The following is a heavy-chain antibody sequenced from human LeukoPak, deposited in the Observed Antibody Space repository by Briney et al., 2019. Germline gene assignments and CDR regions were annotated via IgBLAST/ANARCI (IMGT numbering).Heavy chain of an antibody. V-gene: IGHV1-3*01. CDR1: GYTFINYA. Sequence: ASVKVSCKASGYTFINYALHWVRQAPGQSLEWMGWINAGNGNTKYSQKFQDRVSLTRDTSASTAYMELSSLRSEDTAVYYCARDLSPSYYDFSGPPYWGQGTLVTVSS. CDR3: ARDLSPSYYDFSGPPY. CDR2: INAGNGNT. D-gene: IGHD3/OR15-3a*01. J-gene: IGHJ4*02.